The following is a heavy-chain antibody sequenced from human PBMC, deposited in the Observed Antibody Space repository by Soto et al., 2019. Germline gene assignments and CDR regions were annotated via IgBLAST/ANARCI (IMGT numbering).Heavy chain of an antibody. V-gene: IGHV4-61*01. CDR3: ARSGAGSGWL. CDR1: GGSVSSGRYY. J-gene: IGHJ4*02. Sequence: QVQLQESGPGLVKPSETLSLTCTVSGGSVSSGRYYWSWSRQPPGKGLEWIGYIYYSGRTSYNSSLKSRVTISVDTSKNQFSLKLSSVTAADTAIYYCARSGAGSGWLGGQGTLFTVSS. D-gene: IGHD6-19*01. CDR2: IYYSGRT.